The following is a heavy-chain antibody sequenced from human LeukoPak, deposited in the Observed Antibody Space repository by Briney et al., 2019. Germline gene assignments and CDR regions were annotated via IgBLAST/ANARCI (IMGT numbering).Heavy chain of an antibody. V-gene: IGHV4-39*01. D-gene: IGHD3-22*01. CDR1: GGSISSNSYY. J-gene: IGHJ3*02. Sequence: SETLSLTCTVSGGSISSNSYYWGWGWIRQPPGKGLEWIGSIYYSGSTYYNPSLKSRVTISVDTSKNQFSLKLSSVTAADTAVYYCARHDYDSSGYYDGEVVKNDAFDIWGQGTMVTVSS. CDR3: ARHDYDSSGYYDGEVVKNDAFDI. CDR2: IYYSGST.